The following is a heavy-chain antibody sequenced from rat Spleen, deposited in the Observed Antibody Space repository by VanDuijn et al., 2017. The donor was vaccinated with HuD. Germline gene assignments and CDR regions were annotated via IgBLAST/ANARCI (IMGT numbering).Heavy chain of an antibody. CDR3: ARRHYGYTDYFDY. J-gene: IGHJ2*01. CDR1: GITFNNYW. V-gene: IGHV5-31*01. D-gene: IGHD1-9*01. Sequence: EVQLVESGGGRVQPGRSLRLSCVASGITFNNYWMTWIRQAPKKGLEWVATISYGDSSGHSSTYYRDSVKGRFTISRDNAKSTLSLQMDSLRSEDTATYYCARRHYGYTDYFDYWGQGVMVTVSS. CDR2: ISYGDSSGHSST.